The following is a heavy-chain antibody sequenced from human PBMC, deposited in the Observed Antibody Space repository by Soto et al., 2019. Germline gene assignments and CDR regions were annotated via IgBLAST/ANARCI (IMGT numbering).Heavy chain of an antibody. CDR1: GFTFSSYA. CDR3: ARDPTTVTATLDY. CDR2: ISYDGSNK. Sequence: GGSLRLSCAASGFTFSSYAMHWVRQAPGKGLEWVAAISYDGSNKYYADSVKGRFTISRDNSKNTLYLQMNSLRAEDTAVYYCARDPTTVTATLDYWGQGTLVTVSS. D-gene: IGHD4-4*01. V-gene: IGHV3-30-3*01. J-gene: IGHJ4*02.